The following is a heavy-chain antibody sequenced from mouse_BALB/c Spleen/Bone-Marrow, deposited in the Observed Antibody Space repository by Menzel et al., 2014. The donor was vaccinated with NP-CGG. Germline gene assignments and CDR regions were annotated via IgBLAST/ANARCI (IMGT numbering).Heavy chain of an antibody. V-gene: IGHV1-39*01. CDR3: ARSGDYDIYYAMDY. Sequence: VHVKQSGPELEKPGASVKISCKASGYSFTGYNMNWVKQSNGKSLEWIGNIDPYYGGTSYNQKFKGKATLTVDKSSSTAYMQLKSLTSEDSAVYYCARSGDYDIYYAMDYWGQGPSVTASS. CDR1: GYSFTGYN. CDR2: IDPYYGGT. D-gene: IGHD2-4*01. J-gene: IGHJ4*01.